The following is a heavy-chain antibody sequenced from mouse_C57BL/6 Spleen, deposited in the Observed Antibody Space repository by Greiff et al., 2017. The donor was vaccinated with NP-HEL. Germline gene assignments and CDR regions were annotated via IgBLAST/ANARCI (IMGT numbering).Heavy chain of an antibody. J-gene: IGHJ2*01. V-gene: IGHV1-26*01. Sequence: VQLQQSGPELVKPGASVKISCKASGYTFTDYYMNWVKQSHGKSLEWIGDINPNNGGTSYNQKFKGKATLTVDKSSSTAYMELRSLTSEDSAVYYCARRDDPYYFDYWGQGTTLTVSS. CDR1: GYTFTDYY. CDR2: INPNNGGT. CDR3: ARRDDPYYFDY. D-gene: IGHD2-3*01.